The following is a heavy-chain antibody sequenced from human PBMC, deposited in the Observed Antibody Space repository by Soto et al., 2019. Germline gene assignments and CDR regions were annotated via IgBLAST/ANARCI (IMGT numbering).Heavy chain of an antibody. CDR1: GFTLSSYA. Sequence: PGGSLRLSCAASGFTLSSYAMHWVRQAPGKGLEWVAVISYDGSNKYYADSVKGRFTISRDNSKNTLYLQMNSLRAEDTAVYYCAVDYYDSSGPASWGQGTLVTVSS. J-gene: IGHJ5*02. CDR2: ISYDGSNK. D-gene: IGHD3-22*01. CDR3: AVDYYDSSGPAS. V-gene: IGHV3-30-3*01.